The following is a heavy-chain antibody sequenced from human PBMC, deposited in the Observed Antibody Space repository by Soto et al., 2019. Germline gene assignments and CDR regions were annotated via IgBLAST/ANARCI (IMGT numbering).Heavy chain of an antibody. CDR3: ARVPGP. CDR2: IYYSGST. CDR1: GGSISSGSHP. V-gene: IGHV4-30-2*01. D-gene: IGHD7-27*01. J-gene: IGHJ5*02. Sequence: PSETLSLTCALSGGSISSGSHPWSWIRQPPGKGLEWIGYIYYSGSTYYNPSLKSRVTISVGRSKNQFSLKLSSVTAADTAVYYCARVPGPWGQGTLVTVS.